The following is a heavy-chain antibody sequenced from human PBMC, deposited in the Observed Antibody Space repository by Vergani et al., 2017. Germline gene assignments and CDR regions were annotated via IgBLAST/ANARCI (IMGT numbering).Heavy chain of an antibody. CDR1: GYSFTSYW. CDR3: ARLGTRGPSRGMYYYYGMDV. Sequence: EVQLVQSGAEVKKPGESLKISCKGSGYSFTSYWIGWVRQMPGKGLEWMGNIYPGDSDTRYSPSFQGQVTISADKSISTAYLQWRSLKASDTAMYYCARLGTRGPSRGMYYYYGMDVWGQGTTVTVSS. V-gene: IGHV5-51*01. D-gene: IGHD1-1*01. J-gene: IGHJ6*02. CDR2: IYPGDSDT.